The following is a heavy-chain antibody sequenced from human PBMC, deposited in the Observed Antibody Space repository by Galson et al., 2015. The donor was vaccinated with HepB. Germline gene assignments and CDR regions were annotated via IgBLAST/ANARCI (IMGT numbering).Heavy chain of an antibody. V-gene: IGHV3-73*01. J-gene: IGHJ6*02. CDR3: TRRSNDCYSRVCGMDV. CDR1: GFSFSASG. D-gene: IGHD2-21*02. CDR2: IGSKGDRYAT. Sequence: SLRLSCAASGFSFSASGIHWVRQASGKGLEWVGRIGSKGDRYATAHVGSVKGRFTVSRDDSKNMAYLQMNSLKIEGTAVYYCTRRSNDCYSRVCGMDVWGQGTTVIVSS.